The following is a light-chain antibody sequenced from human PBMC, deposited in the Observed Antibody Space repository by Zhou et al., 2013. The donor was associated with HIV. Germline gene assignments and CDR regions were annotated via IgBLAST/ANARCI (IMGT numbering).Light chain of an antibody. J-gene: IGKJ1*01. V-gene: IGKV1-33*01. Sequence: DIQMTQSPSSLSASVGDRVTITCQASQDISNYLNWYQQKPGKAPKLLIYDASNLETGVPSRFSGSGSGTDFTFTISSLQPEDIATYYCQQRATFGQGTKVEIK. CDR2: DAS. CDR1: QDISNY. CDR3: QQRAT.